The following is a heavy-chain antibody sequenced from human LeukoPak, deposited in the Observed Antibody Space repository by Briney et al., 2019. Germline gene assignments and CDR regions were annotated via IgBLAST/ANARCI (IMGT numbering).Heavy chain of an antibody. D-gene: IGHD5-18*01. CDR3: ARVGSRYGPPNS. CDR2: ISSDAKTV. CDR1: GFNFRFYI. J-gene: IGHJ4*02. V-gene: IGHV3-48*01. Sequence: PGVSLRLSCAASGFNFRFYIMNWVRQAPGKGLEWISYISSDAKTVNYADSVKGRFTISRDNAKNSLYLQMNSLSADDTAVYYCARVGSRYGPPNSWGQGTLVTVSS.